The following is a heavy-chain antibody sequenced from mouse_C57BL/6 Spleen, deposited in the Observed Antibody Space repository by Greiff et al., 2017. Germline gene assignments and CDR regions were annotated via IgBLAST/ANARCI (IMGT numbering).Heavy chain of an antibody. CDR3: AREGDDYDVRVNYFDY. Sequence: QVQLQQSGPELVKPGASVKISCKASGYAFSSSWMNWVKQRPGKGLEWIGRIYPGDGDTNYNGKFKGKATLTADKSSSTAYMQLSSLTSEDSAVYFCAREGDDYDVRVNYFDYWGQGTTLTVSS. J-gene: IGHJ2*01. CDR2: IYPGDGDT. V-gene: IGHV1-82*01. CDR1: GYAFSSSW. D-gene: IGHD2-4*01.